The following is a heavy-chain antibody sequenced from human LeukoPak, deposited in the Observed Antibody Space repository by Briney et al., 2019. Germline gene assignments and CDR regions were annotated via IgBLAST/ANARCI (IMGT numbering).Heavy chain of an antibody. CDR2: IYYTGST. J-gene: IGHJ4*02. V-gene: IGHV4-59*01. D-gene: IGHD2-15*01. CDR3: ARRGGYYFDY. Sequence: SETLSLTCTVSGDSISLYYWSWIRQPPGKGLEWIGYIYYTGSTKSNPSLKSRVTISVDTSKKQFSLNLSSVTAADTAVYYCARRGGYYFDYWGQGTLVTVSS. CDR1: GDSISLYY.